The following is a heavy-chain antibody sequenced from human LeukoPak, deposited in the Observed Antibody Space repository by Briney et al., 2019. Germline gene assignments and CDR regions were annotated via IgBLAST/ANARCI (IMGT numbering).Heavy chain of an antibody. CDR3: ARGEGSSSWYEPYFAP. V-gene: IGHV4-4*07. D-gene: IGHD6-13*01. CDR2: IYTRGST. J-gene: IGHJ5*02. CDR1: GCSISSYD. Sequence: SETLTLTCTASGCSISSYDWSWIRQPAGKGLEWIGRIYTRGSTNYNPSLKSRVTMSVDTSKNQFSLKLSSVTAAETAVYYCARGEGSSSWYEPYFAPWGQGTLVTVSS.